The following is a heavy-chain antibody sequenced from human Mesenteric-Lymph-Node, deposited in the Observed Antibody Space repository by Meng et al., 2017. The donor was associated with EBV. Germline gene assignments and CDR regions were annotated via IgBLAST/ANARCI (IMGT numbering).Heavy chain of an antibody. J-gene: IGHJ5*02. CDR1: GGSFSGYY. D-gene: IGHD3-10*01. CDR3: AREGMVRGVMNH. CDR2: INHSGST. V-gene: IGHV4-34*01. Sequence: QVQLQQWGAGLLKPSEXLSLTCAVYGGSFSGYYWSWIRQPPGKGLEWIGEINHSGSTNYNPSLKSRVTISVDTSKNQFSLKLSSVTAADTAVYYCAREGMVRGVMNHWGQGTLVTVSS.